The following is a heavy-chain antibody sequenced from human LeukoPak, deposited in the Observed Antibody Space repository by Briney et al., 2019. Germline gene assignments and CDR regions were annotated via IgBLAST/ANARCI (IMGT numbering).Heavy chain of an antibody. CDR3: ARDGRQWLAHTY. J-gene: IGHJ4*02. CDR1: GFTFSSYW. Sequence: GGSLTLSCAASGFTFSSYWMSWVRQAPGKGLEWVANIKQDGSDKYYVDSVKGRFTISRDNAKNSLYLQMNILRAEDTALYYCARDGRQWLAHTYWGQGIMVTVSS. CDR2: IKQDGSDK. D-gene: IGHD6-19*01. V-gene: IGHV3-7*01.